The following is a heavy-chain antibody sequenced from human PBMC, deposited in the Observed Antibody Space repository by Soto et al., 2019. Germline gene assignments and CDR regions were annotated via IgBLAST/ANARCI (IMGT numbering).Heavy chain of an antibody. J-gene: IGHJ4*02. D-gene: IGHD6-13*01. V-gene: IGHV3-30-3*01. CDR1: GFTFSSYA. CDR2: ISYDGSNK. Sequence: GGSLRLSCAASGFTFSSYAMHWVRQAPGKGLEWVAVISYDGSNKYYADSVKGRFTISRDNSKNTLYLQMNSLRAEDTAVYYCARVRGQQQLVTPLHYWGQGTLVTVSS. CDR3: ARVRGQQQLVTPLHY.